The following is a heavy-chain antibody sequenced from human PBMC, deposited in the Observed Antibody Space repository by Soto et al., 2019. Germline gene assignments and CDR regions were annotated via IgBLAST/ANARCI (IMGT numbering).Heavy chain of an antibody. CDR3: AKKVPDYGDFEYYFDY. V-gene: IGHV3-23*01. Sequence: GGSLRLSCAASGFTFSSYAMSWVRQAPGKGLEWVSAISGSGGSTYYADSVKGRFTISRDNSKNTLYLQMNSLRAEDTAVYYCAKKVPDYGDFEYYFDYWGQGTLVTVSS. J-gene: IGHJ4*02. CDR1: GFTFSSYA. D-gene: IGHD4-17*01. CDR2: ISGSGGST.